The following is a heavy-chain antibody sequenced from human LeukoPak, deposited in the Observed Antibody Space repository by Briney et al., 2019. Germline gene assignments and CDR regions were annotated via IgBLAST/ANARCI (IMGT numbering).Heavy chain of an antibody. J-gene: IGHJ4*02. V-gene: IGHV3-53*01. CDR2: IYSGGNT. CDR3: ARRAGDYSHPYDY. Sequence: GGSLRLFCAASGFTSSSYWMSWVRQAPGKGLEWVSFIYSGGNTYYADSVKGRFTISRDNSKNTFHLQMNSLRAEDTAVYYCARRAGDYSHPYDYWGQGTLVTVSS. D-gene: IGHD3-22*01. CDR1: GFTSSSYW.